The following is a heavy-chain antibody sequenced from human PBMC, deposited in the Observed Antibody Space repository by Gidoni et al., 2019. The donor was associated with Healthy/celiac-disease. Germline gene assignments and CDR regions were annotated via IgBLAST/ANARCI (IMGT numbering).Heavy chain of an antibody. V-gene: IGHV1-8*01. J-gene: IGHJ6*02. CDR3: ARRNTTFDSYYDFWSGYYSRTGHYYGMDV. D-gene: IGHD3-3*01. CDR2: MNPNSGNT. Sequence: QVQLVQSGAEVKKPGASVKVSCKASGYTFTSYDINWVRQATGQGLEWMGWMNPNSGNTGYAQKFQGGVTMTRNTSISTAYMELSSLRSEDTAVYYCARRNTTFDSYYDFWSGYYSRTGHYYGMDVWGQGTTVTVSS. CDR1: GYTFTSYD.